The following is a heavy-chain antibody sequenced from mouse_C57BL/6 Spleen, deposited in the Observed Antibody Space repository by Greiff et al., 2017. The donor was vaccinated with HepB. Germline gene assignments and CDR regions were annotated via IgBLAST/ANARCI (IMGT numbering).Heavy chain of an antibody. CDR2: IYPGDGDT. CDR1: VYSFRSYW. J-gene: IGHJ2*01. CDR3: ARSGLTKSYFDC. Sequence: QVQLKESGAELVKPGASVKISCKASVYSFRSYWMNWVKQRPGKGLEWIGQIYPGDGDTNYNGKFKGKATLTADKSSSTAYMQLSSLTSEDSAVYFGARSGLTKSYFDCWGQGTTLTVSS. V-gene: IGHV1-80*01. D-gene: IGHD1-3*01.